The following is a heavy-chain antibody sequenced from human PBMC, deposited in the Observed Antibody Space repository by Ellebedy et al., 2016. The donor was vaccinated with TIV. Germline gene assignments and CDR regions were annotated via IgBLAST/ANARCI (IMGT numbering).Heavy chain of an antibody. CDR2: ISGDGGST. CDR1: GFTFSSYA. V-gene: IGHV3-43*02. J-gene: IGHJ6*02. CDR3: ARGNYHGMDV. D-gene: IGHD3-16*01. Sequence: GGSLRLSCAASGFTFSSYAMHWVRQAPGKGLEWVSLISGDGGSTYYADSVKGRFTMSRDNAKSTLYLEMNSVRVEDTAVYYCARGNYHGMDVWGQGTTVTVSS.